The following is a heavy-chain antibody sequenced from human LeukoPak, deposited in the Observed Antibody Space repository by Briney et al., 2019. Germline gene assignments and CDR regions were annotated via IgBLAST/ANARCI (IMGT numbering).Heavy chain of an antibody. D-gene: IGHD2-8*01. J-gene: IGHJ3*01. V-gene: IGHV3-33*02. CDR3: VRDDTLPDNGLDA. CDR2: TGSVGSRK. Sequence: GGSLSLSRAASGFSFSSHGMHWFGQAPGRGLGGLGATGSVGSRKRYAASVRGPLTISRDKSTNMLFLEVLRLRGAGPAVYFCVRDDTLPDNGLDACGQGTMVTVSS. CDR1: GFSFSSHG.